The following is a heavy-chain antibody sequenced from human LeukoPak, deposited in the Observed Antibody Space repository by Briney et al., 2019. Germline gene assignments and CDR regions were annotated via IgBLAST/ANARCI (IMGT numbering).Heavy chain of an antibody. Sequence: GGSLRLSCSASGFTFNNYALTWVRQTPGKGLEWVSAISGSGGSTYYADSVKGRFTISRDNSKNTLYLQMNSLRAEDTAVYYCARDSYYYDSQVDYWGQGTLVTVSS. CDR2: ISGSGGST. V-gene: IGHV3-23*01. D-gene: IGHD3-22*01. CDR1: GFTFNNYA. CDR3: ARDSYYYDSQVDY. J-gene: IGHJ4*02.